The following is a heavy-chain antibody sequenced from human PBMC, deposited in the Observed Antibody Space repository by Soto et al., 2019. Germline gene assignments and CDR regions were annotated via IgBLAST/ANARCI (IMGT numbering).Heavy chain of an antibody. D-gene: IGHD3-10*01. J-gene: IGHJ4*02. CDR1: GFTFSSYS. V-gene: IGHV3-23*01. CDR3: AKKVNSGPGSQYFDY. Sequence: GGSLRLSCAASGFTFSSYSMSWVRQAPGKGLEWVSGFRTSGDGGTTYYADSVMGRFTISRDNSKNMLFLQMNSLRAEDTAIYYCAKKVNSGPGSQYFDYWGQGTLVTVSS. CDR2: FRTSGDGGTT.